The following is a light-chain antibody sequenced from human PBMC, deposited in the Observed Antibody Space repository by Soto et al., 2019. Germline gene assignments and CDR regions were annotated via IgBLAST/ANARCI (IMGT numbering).Light chain of an antibody. Sequence: DIQMTQSPSTLSASVGDRVTITCRASQSISSWLAWYQQKPGKAPKLLIYKASSLKSGVPSRFSGSGSGTEFTLNIRSLQTDDFATYYCQQYNSYSWTFGQGTKVDIK. V-gene: IGKV1-5*03. J-gene: IGKJ1*01. CDR3: QQYNSYSWT. CDR1: QSISSW. CDR2: KAS.